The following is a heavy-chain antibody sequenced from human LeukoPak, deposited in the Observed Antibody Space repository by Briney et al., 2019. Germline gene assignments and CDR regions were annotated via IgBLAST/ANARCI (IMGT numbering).Heavy chain of an antibody. CDR1: GFPFSDYY. J-gene: IGHJ4*02. CDR2: ISTGSGST. Sequence: PGGSLRLSCAASGFPFSDYYMSWIRRAPGKGLEWVSYISTGSGSTSYADSVKGRFTISRDNAKNSLYLQMNSLRAEDTAVYYCARDRRASNGYFFDYWGQGSLVTVSS. V-gene: IGHV3-11*05. CDR3: ARDRRASNGYFFDY. D-gene: IGHD2-2*01.